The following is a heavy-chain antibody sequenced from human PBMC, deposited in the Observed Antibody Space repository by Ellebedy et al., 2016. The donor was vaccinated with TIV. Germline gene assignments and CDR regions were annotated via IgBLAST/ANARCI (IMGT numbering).Heavy chain of an antibody. CDR3: AKVGSVVVIATPLCDY. V-gene: IGHV3-30*18. CDR1: GFTFSSYG. D-gene: IGHD2-21*01. CDR2: ISYDGVNK. J-gene: IGHJ4*02. Sequence: PGGSLRLSCAASGFTFSSYGMHWVRQAPGKGLEWVALISYDGVNKYYADSVKGRFTISRDNSKNTLYLQMNSLRAEDTAVYYCAKVGSVVVIATPLCDYWGQGTLVTVSS.